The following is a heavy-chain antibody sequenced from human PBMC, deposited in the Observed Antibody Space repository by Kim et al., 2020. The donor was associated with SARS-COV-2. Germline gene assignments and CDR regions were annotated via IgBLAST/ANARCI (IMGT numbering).Heavy chain of an antibody. V-gene: IGHV1-3*01. CDR3: ARVDSSGWYEAFDY. Sequence: ASVKVSCKASGYTFTNYAMHWVRQAPGQRLEWMGWINAGDGDTKYSQKFQGRVTITRDTSASTAYLELSSLRSEDTAVYYCARVDSSGWYEAFDYWGQGT. D-gene: IGHD6-19*01. CDR1: GYTFTNYA. J-gene: IGHJ4*02. CDR2: INAGDGDT.